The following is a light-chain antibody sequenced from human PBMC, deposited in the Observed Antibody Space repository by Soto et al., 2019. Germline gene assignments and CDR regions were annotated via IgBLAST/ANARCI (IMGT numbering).Light chain of an antibody. Sequence: EIVMTQSPATLSVSPGEGVSLSCRASQTIYDKLAWYQQKPGQTPRLLIYDASTRATGIPGSFSGSGSGTEFTLTISSLQSEDFAVYYCQQYNNWTWTFGQGTKVDIK. CDR2: DAS. CDR3: QQYNNWTWT. V-gene: IGKV3-15*01. CDR1: QTIYDK. J-gene: IGKJ1*01.